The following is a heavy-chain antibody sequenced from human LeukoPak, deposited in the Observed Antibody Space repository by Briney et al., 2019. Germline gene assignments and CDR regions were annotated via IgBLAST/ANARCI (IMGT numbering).Heavy chain of an antibody. CDR1: GGSISSGSYY. J-gene: IGHJ4*02. CDR3: ARERPTYDFWSGYYRTHYFDY. Sequence: SQTLSLTCTVSGGSISSGSYYWSWIRQPAGKGLEWIGRIYTSGSTNYNPSLKSRVTISVDTSKNQFSLKLSSVTAADTAVYYCARERPTYDFWSGYYRTHYFDYWGQGTLVTVSS. V-gene: IGHV4-61*02. CDR2: IYTSGST. D-gene: IGHD3-3*01.